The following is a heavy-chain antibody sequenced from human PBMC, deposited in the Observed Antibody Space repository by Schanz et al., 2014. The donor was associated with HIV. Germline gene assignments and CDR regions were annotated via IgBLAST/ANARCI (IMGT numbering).Heavy chain of an antibody. CDR1: GFTFSRYW. CDR3: ASTRERYSGATSGFDY. J-gene: IGHJ4*02. Sequence: EVQLVESGGGLVQPGGSLRLSCAASGFTFSRYWMNWVRQAPGKGLEWVASIKQDGGEKHYVASVKGRFTISRDNVKNSLYLRMNSLRAEDTAVYYCASTRERYSGATSGFDYWGQGTLVTVST. V-gene: IGHV3-7*01. CDR2: IKQDGGEK. D-gene: IGHD1-26*01.